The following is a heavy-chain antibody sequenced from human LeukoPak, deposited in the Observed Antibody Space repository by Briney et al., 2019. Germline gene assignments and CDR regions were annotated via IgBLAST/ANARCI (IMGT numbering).Heavy chain of an antibody. V-gene: IGHV3-23*01. Sequence: GGSLRLSCAASGFTFSSYAMSWVRQAPGKGLEWVSAISGSGGSTYYADSVKGRFTISRDNSKNTLYLQMNSLRAEDTAVYCCAKDPSRYSGSYYNFFDYWGQGTLVTVSS. D-gene: IGHD1-26*01. CDR3: AKDPSRYSGSYYNFFDY. J-gene: IGHJ4*02. CDR1: GFTFSSYA. CDR2: ISGSGGST.